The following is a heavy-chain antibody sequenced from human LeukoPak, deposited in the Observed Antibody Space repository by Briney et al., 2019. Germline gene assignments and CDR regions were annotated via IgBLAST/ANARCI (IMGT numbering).Heavy chain of an antibody. CDR1: GGSISSSSYY. CDR3: ARDSIWQQRVFWDY. J-gene: IGHJ4*02. V-gene: IGHV4-39*02. Sequence: SETLSLTCTVSGGSISSSSYYWGWIRQPPGKGLEWIGSIYYSGSTYYNPSLKSRVTISVDTSKNQFSLKLSSVTAADTAVYYCARDSIWQQRVFWDYWGQGTLVTVSS. CDR2: IYYSGST. D-gene: IGHD6-13*01.